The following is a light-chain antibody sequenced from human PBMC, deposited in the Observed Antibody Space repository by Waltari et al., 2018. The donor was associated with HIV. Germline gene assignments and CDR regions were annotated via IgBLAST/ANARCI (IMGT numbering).Light chain of an antibody. J-gene: IGKJ1*01. CDR1: QPVINNN. V-gene: IGKV3-20*01. CDR2: AAS. CDR3: LHYGVSVWT. Sequence: MLTQSPGALSLSPGDRATLSCRASQPVINNNLAWYQQKPGRTPRLLIYAASKRATGIPDRFSGSGSGSDFTLTISGLDPEDVAIYYCLHYGVSVWTFGQG.